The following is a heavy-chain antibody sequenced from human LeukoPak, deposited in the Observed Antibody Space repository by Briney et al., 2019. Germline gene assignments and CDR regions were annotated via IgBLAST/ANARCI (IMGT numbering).Heavy chain of an antibody. CDR3: AHRHGFGEPRSNWFDA. CDR2: INWENDK. CDR1: GFSLHTSGVG. D-gene: IGHD3-10*01. V-gene: IGHV2-5*02. J-gene: IGHJ5*02. Sequence: SGPTLVKPTQTLTLTCTFAGFSLHTSGVGVGWIRQLPGKALEWLALINWENDKRYSPSLKSRPSITKDTSKNQVVRTMTNMDPVDTATYYCAHRHGFGEPRSNWFDAWGQGTLVTVSS.